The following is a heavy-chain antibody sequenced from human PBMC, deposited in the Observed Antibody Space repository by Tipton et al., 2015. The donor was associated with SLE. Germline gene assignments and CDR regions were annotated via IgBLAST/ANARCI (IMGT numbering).Heavy chain of an antibody. CDR3: ARVGEGSSSFYYFDY. Sequence: TLSLTCAVYGGSFSGYYWSWIRQPPGKGLEWIGEINHSGSTNYNPSLKSRVTISVDTPKNQFSLKLSSVTAADTAVYYCARVGEGSSSFYYFDYWGQGTLVTVSS. D-gene: IGHD6-13*01. CDR1: GGSFSGYY. CDR2: INHSGST. J-gene: IGHJ4*02. V-gene: IGHV4-34*01.